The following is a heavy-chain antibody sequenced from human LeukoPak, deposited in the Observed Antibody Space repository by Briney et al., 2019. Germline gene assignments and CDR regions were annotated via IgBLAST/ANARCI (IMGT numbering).Heavy chain of an antibody. CDR1: GYSFTSYW. J-gene: IGHJ4*02. CDR3: ARQSGGGSSSWSPFNY. CDR2: IYPGDSDT. Sequence: GEFLKISCKASGYSFTSYWIGWVRQMPGKGLEWMGIIYPGDSDTRYSPSFQGQVTISADKSISTACLQWSSLKASDTAMYYCARQSGGGSSSWSPFNYWGQGTLVTVSS. D-gene: IGHD6-13*01. V-gene: IGHV5-51*01.